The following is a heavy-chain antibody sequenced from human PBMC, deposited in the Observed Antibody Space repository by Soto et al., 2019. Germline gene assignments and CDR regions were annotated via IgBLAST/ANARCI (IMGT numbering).Heavy chain of an antibody. CDR3: AKDPYGDSLF. CDR2: ISSDGTKK. Sequence: QVQLVESGGGVVQPGRSLRLSCAASSFTFTSYDLHWVRQAPGKGLEWVAFISSDGTKKYYADSVKGRFTISRDNSKNPLYLQMNSLRPEDTAVYHCAKDPYGDSLFWGQGTLLTVSS. D-gene: IGHD4-17*01. CDR1: SFTFTSYD. V-gene: IGHV3-30*18. J-gene: IGHJ4*02.